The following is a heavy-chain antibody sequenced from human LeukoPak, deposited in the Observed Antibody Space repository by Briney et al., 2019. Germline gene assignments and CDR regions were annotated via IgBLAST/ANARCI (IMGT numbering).Heavy chain of an antibody. CDR3: ARDQHFSSDF. CDR1: GFTLSSHW. J-gene: IGHJ4*02. V-gene: IGHV3-48*02. D-gene: IGHD6-13*01. Sequence: GGSLRLSCAASGFTLSSHWVHWVRQAPGKGLEWVSYIDGGSNTIYYADSVKGRFTISRDNAKNSLYLQMNSLRDEDTAVYYCARDQHFSSDFWGQGTVVTVSS. CDR2: IDGGSNTI.